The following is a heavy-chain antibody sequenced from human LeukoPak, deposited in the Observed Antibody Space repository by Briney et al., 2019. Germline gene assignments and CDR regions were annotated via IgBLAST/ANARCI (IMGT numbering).Heavy chain of an antibody. CDR2: MYYSGKT. V-gene: IGHV4-39*02. J-gene: IGHJ4*02. CDR1: GDAITGSTYY. Sequence: PSETLSLTCTVSGDAITGSTYYWGWIRQPPGKGLEWIGSMYYSGKTYYNPSLKSRVTISADTSKNHVSLKLSSVTAADTAVYYCARQYHDSTGYYYFDYWGQGTLVTVSS. D-gene: IGHD3-22*01. CDR3: ARQYHDSTGYYYFDY.